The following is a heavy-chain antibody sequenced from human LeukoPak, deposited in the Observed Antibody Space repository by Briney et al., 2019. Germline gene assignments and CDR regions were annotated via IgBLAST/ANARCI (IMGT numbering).Heavy chain of an antibody. D-gene: IGHD3-3*01. CDR3: ARQKSAYDSEFDY. V-gene: IGHV5-51*01. CDR1: GYTFTTYW. CDR2: IYPGDSDT. J-gene: IGHJ4*02. Sequence: GESLKISCKGSGYTFTTYWIGWVRQLPGKGLEWMGIIYPGDSDTRYSPSFQGQVTISADKSISTAYLQWSSLKASDTAMYYCARQKSAYDSEFDYWGQGTLVTVSS.